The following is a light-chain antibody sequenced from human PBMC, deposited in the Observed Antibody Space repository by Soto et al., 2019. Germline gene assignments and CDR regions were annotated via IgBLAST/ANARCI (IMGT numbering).Light chain of an antibody. CDR2: KAS. CDR1: QTISSW. Sequence: DIQMTQSPSTLSGSLGDGVTIXXRASQTISSWLAWYQQKPGKAPKVXIHKASTLKSGVPSRFSGSGSGTEFTLTISSLQPDDFATYYCQHYNSYSEAFGQGTKVDIK. J-gene: IGKJ1*01. CDR3: QHYNSYSEA. V-gene: IGKV1-5*03.